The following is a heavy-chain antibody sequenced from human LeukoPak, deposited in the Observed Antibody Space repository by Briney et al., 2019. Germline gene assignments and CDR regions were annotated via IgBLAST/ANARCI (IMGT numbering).Heavy chain of an antibody. D-gene: IGHD6-13*01. V-gene: IGHV4-59*01. CDR2: IYYSGST. CDR3: ARTSQSVSSSLWFDP. CDR1: GGSISSYY. J-gene: IGHJ5*02. Sequence: SETLSLTCTVSGGSISSYYWSWIRQPPGKGLEWIGCIYYSGSTNYNPSLKSRVTISVDTSKNQFSLKLSSVTAADTAVYYCARTSQSVSSSLWFDPWGQGTLVTVSS.